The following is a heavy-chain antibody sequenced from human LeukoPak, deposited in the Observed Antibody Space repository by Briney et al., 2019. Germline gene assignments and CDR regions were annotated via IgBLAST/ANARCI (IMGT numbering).Heavy chain of an antibody. V-gene: IGHV3-30-3*01. J-gene: IGHJ4*02. CDR2: ISYDGSNK. D-gene: IGHD3-9*01. CDR1: GFTFSRYA. CDR3: ARLYDILTGYYDY. Sequence: GGSLRLSCAASGFTFSRYAMHWVRQAPGKGLEWVAVISYDGSNKYYADSVKGRFTISRDNSKNTLYLQMNSLRAEDTAVYYCARLYDILTGYYDYWGQGTLVTVSS.